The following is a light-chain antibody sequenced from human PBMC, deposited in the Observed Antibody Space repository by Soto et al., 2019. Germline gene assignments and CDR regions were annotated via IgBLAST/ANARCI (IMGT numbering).Light chain of an antibody. V-gene: IGLV2-18*01. CDR2: EVS. CDR1: SSDVESYDR. Sequence: QSVLTQPPSVSGSPGQSVTISCTGTSSDVESYDRVSWYQQPPGTAPKLMLYEVSNRPSGVPDRFSGSKSGNTASLTISGLQAEVEADYYCSLYTSSSTFVFGTGTKVTVL. J-gene: IGLJ1*01. CDR3: SLYTSSSTFV.